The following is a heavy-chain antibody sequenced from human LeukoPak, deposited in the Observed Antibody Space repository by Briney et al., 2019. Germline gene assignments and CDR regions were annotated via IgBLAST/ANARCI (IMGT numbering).Heavy chain of an antibody. CDR1: GGSISSSGYY. J-gene: IGHJ6*02. D-gene: IGHD2-2*01. CDR3: AREDVVVPAAKFSAYYYYGMDV. Sequence: SETLSLTCTVSGGSISSSGYYWGWIRQPPGKGLEWIGSIYYSGSTYYNPSLKSRVTISVDTSKNQFSLKLSSVTAADTAVYYCAREDVVVPAAKFSAYYYYGMDVWGQGTTVTVSS. V-gene: IGHV4-39*07. CDR2: IYYSGST.